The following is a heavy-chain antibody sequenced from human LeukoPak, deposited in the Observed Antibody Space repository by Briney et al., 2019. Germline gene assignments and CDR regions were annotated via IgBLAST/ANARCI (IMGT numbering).Heavy chain of an antibody. D-gene: IGHD5-18*01. CDR2: IKQDGSEK. CDR3: NAGAYSYDY. V-gene: IGHV3-7*02. Sequence: PGGSLRLSCAASGFTFSSYWMSWVRQAPGKGLEWVANIKQDGSEKCYADSVKGRFTISRDNAKNSLYLQMNSLRAEDTAVYYCNAGAYSYDYWGQGTLVTVSS. CDR1: GFTFSSYW. J-gene: IGHJ4*02.